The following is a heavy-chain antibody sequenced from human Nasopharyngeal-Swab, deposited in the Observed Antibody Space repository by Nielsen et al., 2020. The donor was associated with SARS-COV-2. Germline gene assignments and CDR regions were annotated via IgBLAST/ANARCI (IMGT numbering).Heavy chain of an antibody. J-gene: IGHJ5*02. V-gene: IGHV3-23*03. CDR1: GFTFSSYA. Sequence: GESLKISCAASGFTFSSYAMSWVRQAPGKGLEWVSVIYSGGSSTYYADSGKGRFTISRDNSKNTLYLQMNSLRAEDTAVYYCAKGVAARPYWFDPWGQGTLVTVSS. CDR2: IYSGGSST. D-gene: IGHD6-6*01. CDR3: AKGVAARPYWFDP.